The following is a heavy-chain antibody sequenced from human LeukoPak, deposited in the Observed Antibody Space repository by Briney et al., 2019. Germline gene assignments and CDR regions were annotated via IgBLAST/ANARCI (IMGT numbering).Heavy chain of an antibody. CDR1: GFTFSAYA. Sequence: PGGSLRLSCEASGFTFSAYAMTWVRQAPGKGLEWVSSIGSDNRPHYSESVKGRFAISRDNSKSKLFLQLNSLRAEDTALYYCARDLHYYGAIDFWGQGTTVTVSS. CDR3: ARDLHYYGAIDF. D-gene: IGHD3-10*01. J-gene: IGHJ6*02. V-gene: IGHV3-23*01. CDR2: IGSDNRP.